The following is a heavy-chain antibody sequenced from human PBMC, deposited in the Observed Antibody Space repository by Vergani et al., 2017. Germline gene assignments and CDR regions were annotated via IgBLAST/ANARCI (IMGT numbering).Heavy chain of an antibody. CDR1: GFTFNHYA. CDR3: AKANPRNSGYDYLYYYHAMDV. D-gene: IGHD5-12*01. V-gene: IGHV3-23*01. CDR2: ISGSGGST. J-gene: IGHJ6*02. Sequence: EVQLLESVGDLVQPGGSLRLSCAASGFTFNHYAMNWVRQAPGKGLEWVSGISGSGGSTYYAGSVKGRFTISRDSSKNTLYLQMNSLSAVDTAVYYCAKANPRNSGYDYLYYYHAMDVWGQGTPVTVSS.